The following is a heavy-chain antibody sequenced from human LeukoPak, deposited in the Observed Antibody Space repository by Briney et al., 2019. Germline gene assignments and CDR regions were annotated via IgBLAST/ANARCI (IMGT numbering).Heavy chain of an antibody. D-gene: IGHD6-19*01. Sequence: SSETLSLTCTVSGYSMSNGYYWGWIRQSPGKGLEWIGSFYHSGSTYYTASLKSRVTISVDTSKNQFSLKLSSVTAADTAVYYCASRGIAVAGTRYYFDYWGQGTLVTVSS. CDR3: ASRGIAVAGTRYYFDY. CDR1: GYSMSNGYY. CDR2: FYHSGST. J-gene: IGHJ4*02. V-gene: IGHV4-38-2*02.